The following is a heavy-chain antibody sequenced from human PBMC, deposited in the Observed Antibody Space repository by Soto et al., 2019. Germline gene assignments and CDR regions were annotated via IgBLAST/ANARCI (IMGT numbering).Heavy chain of an antibody. CDR2: IYTGGST. J-gene: IGHJ6*02. CDR3: TTYTGDGMDV. D-gene: IGHD3-16*01. V-gene: IGHV3-53*02. CDR1: GFIVSSKY. Sequence: EVQMVETGGGLSQPGGSLRLSCAVSGFIVSSKYMTWVRQAPGKGLEWVSVIYTGGSTHYADSARGRFTISRDSSKNTLYLQMNSLGAEDAAVYYCTTYTGDGMDVWGQGTTVTVSS.